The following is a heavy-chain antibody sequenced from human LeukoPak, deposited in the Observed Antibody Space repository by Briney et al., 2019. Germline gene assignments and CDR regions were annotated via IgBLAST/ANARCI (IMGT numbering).Heavy chain of an antibody. Sequence: SETLSLTCAVYGGSFSGYYWSWIRQPPGKGLEWIGEINHSGSTNYNPSLKSRVTISVDTSKNQFSLKLSSVTAADTAVYYCAGIPRMQPMDVWGKGTTVTVSS. CDR3: AGIPRMQPMDV. J-gene: IGHJ6*04. D-gene: IGHD6-13*01. CDR2: INHSGST. CDR1: GGSFSGYY. V-gene: IGHV4-34*01.